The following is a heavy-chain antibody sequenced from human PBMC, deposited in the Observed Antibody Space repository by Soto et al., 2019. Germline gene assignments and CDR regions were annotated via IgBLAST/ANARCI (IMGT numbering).Heavy chain of an antibody. J-gene: IGHJ4*01. CDR3: AKEPKIQLWLHCFDY. Sequence: LXLSCAASGFTFSNYGMHWVRQAPGKGLEWLAFISHDGSNTYYADSVKGRFTISRDNSKNTLYLQMNSLRAEDTAVFYCAKEPKIQLWLHCFDYWGHGTLATVSS. CDR2: ISHDGSNT. CDR1: GFTFSNYG. D-gene: IGHD5-18*01. V-gene: IGHV3-30*18.